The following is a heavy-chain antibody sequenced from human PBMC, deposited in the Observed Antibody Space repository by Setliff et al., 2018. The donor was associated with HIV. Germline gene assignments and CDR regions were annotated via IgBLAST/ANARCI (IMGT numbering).Heavy chain of an antibody. V-gene: IGHV3-23*01. D-gene: IGHD3-3*01. CDR2: ISGGGGGT. Sequence: GGSLRLSCAASGVSFNNYAMSWVRQAPGKGLEWVSAISGGGGGTNYADSVRGRFTSSRDNSNNTLYLHMNNLIADDTAVYYCTRGQRLTIFGVVIRSDWFDPWGQGTLVTVSS. J-gene: IGHJ5*02. CDR1: GVSFNNYA. CDR3: TRGQRLTIFGVVIRSDWFDP.